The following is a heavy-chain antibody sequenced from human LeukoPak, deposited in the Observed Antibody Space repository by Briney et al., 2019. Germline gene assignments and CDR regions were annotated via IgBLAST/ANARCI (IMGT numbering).Heavy chain of an antibody. D-gene: IGHD3-16*01. CDR2: INHNGNVN. J-gene: IGHJ6*02. V-gene: IGHV3-7*03. CDR3: ARGGGLGV. CDR1: GFTFSSYW. Sequence: GGSLRLSCAASGFTFSSYWMNWARQAPGKGLEWVASINHNGNVNYYVDSVKGRFTISRDNAENSLYLQMSNLRAEDTAVYFCARGGGLGVWGQGATVTVSS.